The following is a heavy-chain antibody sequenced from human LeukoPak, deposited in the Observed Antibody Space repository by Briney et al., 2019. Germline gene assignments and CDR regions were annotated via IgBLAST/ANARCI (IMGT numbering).Heavy chain of an antibody. CDR3: ARTTTVRGTYYMDV. J-gene: IGHJ6*03. D-gene: IGHD3-10*01. CDR2: IYTSGST. CDR1: GASISSGSYY. V-gene: IGHV4-61*02. Sequence: PSETLSLTCTVSGASISSGSYYWSWIRQPAGKGLEWIGRIYTSGSTNYNPSLKSRVTISVDTSKNQSSLKLSSVTAADTAVYYCARTTTVRGTYYMDVWGKGTTVTVSS.